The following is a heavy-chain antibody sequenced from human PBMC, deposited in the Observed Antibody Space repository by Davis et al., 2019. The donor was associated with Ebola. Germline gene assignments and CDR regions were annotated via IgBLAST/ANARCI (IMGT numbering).Heavy chain of an antibody. V-gene: IGHV3-23*01. Sequence: PGGSLRLSCAASGFTFSSYAMSWVRQAPGKGLEWVSAISGSGGSTYYADSVKGRFTISRDNSKNTLYLQMNSLRAEDTAVYYCAKDQDIVVVPAVYDYWGQGTLVTVSS. CDR2: ISGSGGST. D-gene: IGHD2-2*01. CDR3: AKDQDIVVVPAVYDY. J-gene: IGHJ4*02. CDR1: GFTFSSYA.